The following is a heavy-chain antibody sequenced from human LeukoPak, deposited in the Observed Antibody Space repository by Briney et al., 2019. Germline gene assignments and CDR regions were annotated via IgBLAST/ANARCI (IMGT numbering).Heavy chain of an antibody. CDR1: GYTFTGYY. CDR3: ARDHRVVVPAAMRNWFDP. Sequence: ASVMVSCKASGYTFTGYYMHWVRQAPGQGLEWMGWINPNSGGTNYAQKFQGRVTMTRDTSISTAYMELSRLRSDDTAVYYCARDHRVVVPAAMRNWFDPWGQGTLVTVSS. CDR2: INPNSGGT. D-gene: IGHD2-2*01. V-gene: IGHV1-2*02. J-gene: IGHJ5*02.